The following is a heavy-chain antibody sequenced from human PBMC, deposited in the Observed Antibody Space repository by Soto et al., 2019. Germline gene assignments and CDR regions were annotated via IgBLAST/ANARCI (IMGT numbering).Heavy chain of an antibody. J-gene: IGHJ6*02. V-gene: IGHV4-59*01. D-gene: IGHD3-10*01. CDR2: IYYSGST. CDR1: GGSISSYY. Sequence: SETLSLTCTVSGGSISSYYWSWIRQPPGKGLEWIGYIYYSGSTNYNPSLKSRVTISVDTSKNQFSLKLSSVTAADTAVYYCARDTSITMVRGVIVYGMDVWGQGTTGTVSS. CDR3: ARDTSITMVRGVIVYGMDV.